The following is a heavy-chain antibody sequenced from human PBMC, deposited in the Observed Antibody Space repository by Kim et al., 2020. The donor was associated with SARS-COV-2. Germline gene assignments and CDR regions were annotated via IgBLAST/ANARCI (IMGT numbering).Heavy chain of an antibody. J-gene: IGHJ4*02. V-gene: IGHV3-21*01. CDR1: GFTFSSYS. Sequence: GGSLRLSCAASGFTFSSYSMNWVRQAPGKGLEWVSSISSSSSYIYYADSVKGRFTISRDNAKNSLYLQMNSLRAEDTAVYYCARGPAQDGTQKDYWGQGTLVTVSS. CDR2: ISSSSSYI. CDR3: ARGPAQDGTQKDY. D-gene: IGHD6-13*01.